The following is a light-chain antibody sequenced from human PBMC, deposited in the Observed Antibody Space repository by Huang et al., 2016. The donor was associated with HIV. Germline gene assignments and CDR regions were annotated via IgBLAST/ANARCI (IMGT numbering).Light chain of an antibody. CDR2: KAS. Sequence: DVVMTQSPLSLPVTLGQPASISCRSSQSLVHSDGNTYLNWFHQRPGQSPRRLIYKASNRDSGVPDRFGGSGSGTDFTLKISMVEAEDVGVYYCMQGTHWPPTFGGGTKVEIK. CDR3: MQGTHWPPT. CDR1: QSLVHSDGNTY. V-gene: IGKV2-30*02. J-gene: IGKJ4*01.